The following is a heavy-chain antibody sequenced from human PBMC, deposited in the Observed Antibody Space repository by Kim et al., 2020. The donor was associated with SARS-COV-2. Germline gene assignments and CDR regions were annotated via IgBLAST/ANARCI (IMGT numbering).Heavy chain of an antibody. V-gene: IGHV3-33*01. CDR1: GFTFSSYG. D-gene: IGHD3-10*01. J-gene: IGHJ4*02. CDR3: ARDRGSGNYKGGYFDY. CDR2: IWYDGSKK. Sequence: GGSLRLSCAASGFTFSSYGMQWVRQAPGKGLEWVAIIWYDGSKKYYADSVEGRFTVSRDNSKNTLYLQINNLRAEDTAVYYCARDRGSGNYKGGYFDYWGPGTVVTVSS.